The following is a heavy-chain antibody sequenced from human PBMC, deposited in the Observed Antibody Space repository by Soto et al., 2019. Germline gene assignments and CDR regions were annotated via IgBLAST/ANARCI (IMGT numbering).Heavy chain of an antibody. CDR1: GGSFSGYY. V-gene: IGHV4-34*01. D-gene: IGHD2-2*01. CDR3: ARVAGKPRTNLYCSSTSCYFRYMDV. CDR2: INHSGST. J-gene: IGHJ6*03. Sequence: SETLSLTCAVYGGSFSGYYWSWIRQPPGKGLEWIGEINHSGSTNYNPSLKSRVTISVDTSKNQFSLKLSSVTAADTAVYYCARVAGKPRTNLYCSSTSCYFRYMDVWGKGTTVTVSS.